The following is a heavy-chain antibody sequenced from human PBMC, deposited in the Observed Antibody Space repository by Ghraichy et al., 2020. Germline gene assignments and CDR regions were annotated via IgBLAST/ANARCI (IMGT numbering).Heavy chain of an antibody. CDR2: INHSGST. Sequence: SETLSLTCAVYGGSFSGYYWSWIRQPPGKGLEWIGEINHSGSTNYNPSLKSRVTISVDTSKNQFSLKLSSVTAADTAVYYCAMSPMFASSLWFGPWFDPWGQGTLVTVSS. CDR1: GGSFSGYY. CDR3: AMSPMFASSLWFGPWFDP. D-gene: IGHD3-10*01. J-gene: IGHJ5*02. V-gene: IGHV4-34*01.